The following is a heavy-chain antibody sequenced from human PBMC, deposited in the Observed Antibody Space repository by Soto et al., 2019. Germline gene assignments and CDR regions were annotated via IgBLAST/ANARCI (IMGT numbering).Heavy chain of an antibody. CDR2: ISAYNGNT. Sequence: ASVKVSCKASGYTFTSYGISWVRQAPGQGLEWMGWISAYNGNTNYAQKLQGRVTMTTDTSTSTAYMELRSLRSDDTAVYYCARDPRGVIVVVVAATGEDAFDIWGQGTMVTVSS. D-gene: IGHD2-15*01. CDR3: ARDPRGVIVVVVAATGEDAFDI. V-gene: IGHV1-18*01. J-gene: IGHJ3*02. CDR1: GYTFTSYG.